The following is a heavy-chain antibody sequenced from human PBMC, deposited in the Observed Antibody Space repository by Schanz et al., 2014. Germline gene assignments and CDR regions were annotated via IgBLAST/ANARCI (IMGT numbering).Heavy chain of an antibody. Sequence: VQLVESGGGVVQPGRSLRLSCAASGFTFSKYGMHWVRQAPGKGLEWVSRTSNDGSFTTFADSVKGRFTISRDNAKNTLYLQMNSLRAEDTAVYYCVRDTDYHFDYWGQGTLVTVSS. CDR3: VRDTDYHFDY. CDR2: TSNDGSFT. V-gene: IGHV3-74*01. CDR1: GFTFSKYG. J-gene: IGHJ4*02. D-gene: IGHD4-17*01.